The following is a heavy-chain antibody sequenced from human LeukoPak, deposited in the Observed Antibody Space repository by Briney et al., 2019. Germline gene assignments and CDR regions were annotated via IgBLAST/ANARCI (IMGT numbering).Heavy chain of an antibody. J-gene: IGHJ4*02. CDR3: ATYPKSSSSWYGSYFDY. CDR1: GYTLTELS. CDR2: FDPEDGDT. V-gene: IGHV1-24*01. D-gene: IGHD6-13*01. Sequence: GASVKVSCKVSGYTLTELSMHRVRQAPGKGLEWMGGFDPEDGDTIYAPKFQGRVTMTEDTSTDPAYMERSSLRSEDTAVYYCATYPKSSSSWYGSYFDYWGQGTLVTVSS.